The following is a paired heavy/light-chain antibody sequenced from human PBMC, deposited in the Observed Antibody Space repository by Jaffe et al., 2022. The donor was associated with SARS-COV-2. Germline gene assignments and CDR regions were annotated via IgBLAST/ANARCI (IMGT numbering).Light chain of an antibody. J-gene: IGKJ5*01. CDR3: QQRSNWPIT. CDR2: DAS. CDR1: QSVSSY. Sequence: EIVLTQSPATLSLSPGERATLSCRASQSVSSYLAWYQQKPGQAPRLLIYDASNRATGIPARFSGSGSGTDFTLTISSLEPEDFAVYYCQQRSNWPITFGQGTRLEIK. V-gene: IGKV3-11*01.
Heavy chain of an antibody. J-gene: IGHJ6*02. CDR2: ISYDGSNK. CDR3: AKGQRYNWNYDMWGMDV. Sequence: QVQLVESGGGVVQPGRSLRLSCAASGFTFSSYGMHWVRQAPGKGLEWVAVISYDGSNKYYADSVKGRFTISRDNSKNTLYLQMNSLRAEDTAVYYCAKGQRYNWNYDMWGMDVWGQGTTVTVSS. CDR1: GFTFSSYG. V-gene: IGHV3-30*18. D-gene: IGHD1-7*01.